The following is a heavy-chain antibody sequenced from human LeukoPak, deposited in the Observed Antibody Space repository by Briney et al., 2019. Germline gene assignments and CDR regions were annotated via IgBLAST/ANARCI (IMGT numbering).Heavy chain of an antibody. CDR3: ARGRTYYYDSSGYYGPQFPFDY. CDR1: GFTFSSYW. CDR2: IDRDGSRI. V-gene: IGHV3-74*01. Sequence: GGSLRLSCAVSGFTFSSYWMHWVRQAPGKGLVWVSRIDRDGSRINYADSVKGRFSISRDNGKNTLFLQMNSLRAEDAAVYYCARGRTYYYDSSGYYGPQFPFDYWGQGTLVTVSS. J-gene: IGHJ4*02. D-gene: IGHD3-22*01.